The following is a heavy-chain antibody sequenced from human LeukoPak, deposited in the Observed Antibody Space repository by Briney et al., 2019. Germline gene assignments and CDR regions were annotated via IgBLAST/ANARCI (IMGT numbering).Heavy chain of an antibody. Sequence: GGSLRLSCAASGFTFSSYSMNWVRQAPGKGLEWVSVIYSGGSTYYADSVKGRFTISRDNSKNTLYLQMNSLRAEDTAVYYCARGGDYGGFDIWGQGTMVTVSS. J-gene: IGHJ3*02. D-gene: IGHD4-17*01. CDR3: ARGGDYGGFDI. V-gene: IGHV3-53*01. CDR2: IYSGGST. CDR1: GFTFSSYS.